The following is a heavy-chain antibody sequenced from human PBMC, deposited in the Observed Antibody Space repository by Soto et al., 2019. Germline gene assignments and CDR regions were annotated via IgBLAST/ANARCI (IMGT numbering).Heavy chain of an antibody. V-gene: IGHV4-34*01. D-gene: IGHD3-22*01. CDR2: INHSGST. J-gene: IGHJ4*02. CDR1: GGSFSGYY. CDR3: ARTPLYYYDSSGYYFDY. Sequence: PSETLSLTCAVYGGSFSGYYWSWIRQPPGKGLEWIGEINHSGSTNYNPSLKSRVTISVDTAKNQFSLKLSSVTAADTAVYYCARTPLYYYDSSGYYFDYWGQGTLVTVSS.